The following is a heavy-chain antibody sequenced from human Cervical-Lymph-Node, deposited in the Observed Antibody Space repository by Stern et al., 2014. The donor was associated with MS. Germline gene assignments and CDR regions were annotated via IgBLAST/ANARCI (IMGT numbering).Heavy chain of an antibody. J-gene: IGHJ5*02. CDR2: ISSGGSSI. CDR1: GVTFSEQY. Sequence: QMQLVQSGGGLVKPGGSLRLSCAASGVTFSEQYMSWIRQAPGKGLEWVSDISSGGSSIYYGDSVKGRFTISRDNAKNSLYLQMNSLRVEDTAIYYCAITIGSGWFDPWGQGTLVTVSS. CDR3: AITIGSGWFDP. D-gene: IGHD5-24*01. V-gene: IGHV3-11*01.